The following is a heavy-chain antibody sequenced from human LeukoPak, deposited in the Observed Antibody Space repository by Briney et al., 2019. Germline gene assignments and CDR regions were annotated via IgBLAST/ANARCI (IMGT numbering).Heavy chain of an antibody. CDR2: INPNSGGT. D-gene: IGHD5-12*01. Sequence: ASVKVSCKASGYTFTGYYMHWVRQAPGQGLEWMGWINPNSGGTNYAQKFQGRVTMTRDTSISTAYMELSRLRSDDTAVYYCAQGVGYSGYDCYFDYWGQGTLVTVSS. CDR3: AQGVGYSGYDCYFDY. V-gene: IGHV1-2*02. J-gene: IGHJ4*02. CDR1: GYTFTGYY.